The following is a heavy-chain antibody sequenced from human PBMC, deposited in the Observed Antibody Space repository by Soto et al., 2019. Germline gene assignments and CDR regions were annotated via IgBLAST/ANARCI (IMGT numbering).Heavy chain of an antibody. V-gene: IGHV4-39*01. D-gene: IGHD3-9*01. CDR3: AKTGPYDILTYWDFDL. CDR2: IFYSGTT. J-gene: IGHJ2*01. CDR1: GDSISSSSYY. Sequence: QLQLQESGPGLVKPSETLSLTCTVSGDSISSSSYYWVWIRQPPGRGLEWIGSIFYSGTTYYNPSLKSRVTISIDTSKNQFSLKLTSVTAADTAVYYCAKTGPYDILTYWDFDLWGRGTLVTVSS.